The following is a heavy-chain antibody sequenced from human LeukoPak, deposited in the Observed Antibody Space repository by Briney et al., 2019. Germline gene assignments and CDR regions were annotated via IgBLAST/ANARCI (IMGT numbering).Heavy chain of an antibody. Sequence: GGSLRLSCAASGFTFSGCGMHWVRQAPGKGLQWVAFIWYDGRDKYYTDSVKGRFTISRDNSKNTLYLQMNSLRAEDTAMYYCAKDPYSYGSYFDYWGQGTLVTVSS. CDR3: AKDPYSYGSYFDY. D-gene: IGHD5-18*01. CDR1: GFTFSGCG. V-gene: IGHV3-30*02. J-gene: IGHJ4*02. CDR2: IWYDGRDK.